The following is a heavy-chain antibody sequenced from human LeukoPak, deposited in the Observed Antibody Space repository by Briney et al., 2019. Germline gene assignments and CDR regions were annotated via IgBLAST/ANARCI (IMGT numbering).Heavy chain of an antibody. V-gene: IGHV4-59*12. CDR1: GGSISSYY. CDR3: AREGTSGGLNWLDP. Sequence: PSETPSLTCTVSGGSISSYYWSWIRQPPGKGREWIGYIYYGVSTNYNPSLKSRVTISLDTSKNQFSLRLSSVNAADTAVYFCAREGTSGGLNWLDPWGQGTLVTVSS. D-gene: IGHD3-10*01. J-gene: IGHJ5*02. CDR2: IYYGVST.